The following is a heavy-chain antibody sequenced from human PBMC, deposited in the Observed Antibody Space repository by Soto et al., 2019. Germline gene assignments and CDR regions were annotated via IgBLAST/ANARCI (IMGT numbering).Heavy chain of an antibody. CDR1: GGSISSGGYY. Sequence: QVQLQESRPGLVKPSQTLSLTCTVSGGSISSGGYYWSWIRQHPGKGLEWIGYIYYSGSTYYNPSLKSRVTISVDTSKNQFSLKLSSVTAADPAVYYCARIGYSSSWYIDYWGQGTLVTVSS. CDR2: IYYSGST. D-gene: IGHD6-13*01. V-gene: IGHV4-31*03. J-gene: IGHJ4*02. CDR3: ARIGYSSSWYIDY.